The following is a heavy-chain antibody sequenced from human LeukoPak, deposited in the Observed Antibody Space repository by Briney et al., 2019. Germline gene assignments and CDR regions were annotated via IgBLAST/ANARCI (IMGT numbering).Heavy chain of an antibody. V-gene: IGHV3-30*04. CDR1: GFTFSSYA. J-gene: IGHJ6*02. D-gene: IGHD2-15*01. CDR3: ARDRAYCSGGNCYSLYYYLSGMDV. Sequence: GGSLRLSCAASGFTFSSYAMHWARQAPGKGLEWVAVISYDGSNKYYADSVKGRFTISRDKSKNTLCLQMNSLRAEDTAMYFCARDRAYCSGGNCYSLYYYLSGMDVWGQGTTVTVSS. CDR2: ISYDGSNK.